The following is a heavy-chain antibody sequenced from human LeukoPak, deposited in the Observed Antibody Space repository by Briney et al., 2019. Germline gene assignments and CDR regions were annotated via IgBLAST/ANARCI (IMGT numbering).Heavy chain of an antibody. CDR1: GYTFTGYY. Sequence: ASVKVSCKASGYTFTGYYMHWVRQAPGQGLEWMGWINPNSGGTNYAQKFQGRVTMTRDTSISTAYMELSRLRSDDPAVYYCAGGKGGPITIFGVVMTPRTYYYYGMDVWGQGTTVTVSS. D-gene: IGHD3-3*01. V-gene: IGHV1-2*02. CDR2: INPNSGGT. J-gene: IGHJ6*02. CDR3: AGGKGGPITIFGVVMTPRTYYYYGMDV.